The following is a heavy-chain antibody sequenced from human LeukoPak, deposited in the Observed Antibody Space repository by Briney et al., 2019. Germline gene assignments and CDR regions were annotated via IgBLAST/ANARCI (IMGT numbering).Heavy chain of an antibody. CDR2: IKEDGSEK. V-gene: IGHV3-7*01. D-gene: IGHD3-3*01. CDR3: ARDRREHVGYGFGFNWFDP. J-gene: IGHJ5*02. CDR1: GFTFSSYS. Sequence: PGGSLRLSCAASGFTFSSYSMNWVRQAPGKGLEWVANIKEDGSEKYYVDSVKGRFTISRDNAKKLLYLQMNSLTTEDTAVYYCARDRREHVGYGFGFNWFDPWGQGTLVTVSS.